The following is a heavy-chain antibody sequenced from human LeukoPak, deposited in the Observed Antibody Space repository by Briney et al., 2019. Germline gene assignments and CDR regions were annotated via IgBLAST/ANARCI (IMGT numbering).Heavy chain of an antibody. CDR3: ARGFPPGSGSRGSHAFDV. D-gene: IGHD6-19*01. CDR2: INYGGST. V-gene: IGHV4-34*01. J-gene: IGHJ3*01. CDR1: EMSFSAYY. Sequence: SETLSLTCAVSEMSFSAYYWNWIRQSPGKGLEWIGEINYGGSTKYTPSLEGRGTILIDTSKNQFSLKLTSVTAADTAVYYCARGFPPGSGSRGSHAFDVWGQGTMVTASS.